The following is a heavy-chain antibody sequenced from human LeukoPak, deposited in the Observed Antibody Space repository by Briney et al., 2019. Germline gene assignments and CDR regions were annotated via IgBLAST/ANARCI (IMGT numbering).Heavy chain of an antibody. V-gene: IGHV3-21*01. J-gene: IGHJ4*02. Sequence: GSLRLYCAASGFTFSSYSMNWVRQAPGKGLEWVSSISSSSSYIYYADSVKGRFTISRDNAKNSLYLQMNSLRAEDTAVYYCARARDYYDSSDHFDYWGQGTLVTVSS. CDR3: ARARDYYDSSDHFDY. D-gene: IGHD3-22*01. CDR1: GFTFSSYS. CDR2: ISSSSSYI.